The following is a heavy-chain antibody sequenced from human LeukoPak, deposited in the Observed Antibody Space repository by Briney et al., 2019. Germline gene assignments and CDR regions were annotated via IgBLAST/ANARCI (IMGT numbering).Heavy chain of an antibody. V-gene: IGHV4-59*02. CDR1: GGSVSSYY. Sequence: SETLSLTCTVSGGSVSSYYWNWIRQSPGKGLEWIGYLHYSGSTNYNPSLKSRVTISSDTSKNQLSLNLTSVTAADTAVYYCARGCSGGSCFAYWGRGTLVTVSS. CDR2: LHYSGST. J-gene: IGHJ4*02. D-gene: IGHD2-15*01. CDR3: ARGCSGGSCFAY.